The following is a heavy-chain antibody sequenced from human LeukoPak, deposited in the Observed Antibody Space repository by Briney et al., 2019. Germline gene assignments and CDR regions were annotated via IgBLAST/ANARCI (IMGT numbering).Heavy chain of an antibody. CDR1: GFTFNIYW. J-gene: IGHJ3*02. D-gene: IGHD4-17*01. V-gene: IGHV3-7*01. CDR3: AKGGVSTVTNDAFHI. Sequence: GGSLRLSCAASGFTFNIYWMSWVRQAPGKGLDWVANINQDGSEKNYVDSVKGRFTISRDNAKNSLYLQMNSLRAEDTAVYYCAKGGVSTVTNDAFHIWGQGTMVTVSS. CDR2: INQDGSEK.